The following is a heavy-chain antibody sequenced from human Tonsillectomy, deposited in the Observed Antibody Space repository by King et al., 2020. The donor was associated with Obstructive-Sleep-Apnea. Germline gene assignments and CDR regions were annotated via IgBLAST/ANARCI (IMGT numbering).Heavy chain of an antibody. J-gene: IGHJ4*02. D-gene: IGHD3-10*01. V-gene: IGHV3-7*03. Sequence: VQLVESGGGLVQPGGSLRLSCAASGWTFSNYWMTWVRQAPGKGLEWVANINQDESGMHYVDSVKGRFTISRDNAKDSLYLQMNSLSAEDTAKYYCARGRGDFWGQGTLVTVSS. CDR2: INQDESGM. CDR3: ARGRGDF. CDR1: GWTFSNYW.